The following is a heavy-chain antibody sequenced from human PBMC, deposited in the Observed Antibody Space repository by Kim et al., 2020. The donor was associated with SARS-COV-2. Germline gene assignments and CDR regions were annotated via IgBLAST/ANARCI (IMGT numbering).Heavy chain of an antibody. CDR3: ARGWDSAGYFDF. CDR1: GYSISSGYY. J-gene: IGHJ4*01. CDR2: IYHSWDT. D-gene: IGHD1-26*01. V-gene: IGHV4-38-2*02. Sequence: LETLSLTCSVSGYSISSGYYWGWIRQPPGMGLESIGTIYHSWDTYYNPSLKSRVTISVDTSKNYFSLKLSSVTAADTAVYYCARGWDSAGYFDFWGHGTLVTVSS.